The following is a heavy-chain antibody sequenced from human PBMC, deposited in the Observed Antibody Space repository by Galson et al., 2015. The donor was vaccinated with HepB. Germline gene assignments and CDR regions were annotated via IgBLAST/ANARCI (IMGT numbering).Heavy chain of an antibody. V-gene: IGHV1-18*01. CDR1: GYTFTSYV. J-gene: IGHJ4*02. D-gene: IGHD6-25*01. Sequence: SVKVSCKASGYTFTSYVITWVRQAPGQGLEWMGRISTSNGDQKYAPKLQGRVTMTTDTSTSTAYLELRSLQSDDTAVYYCARGSSGADYWGQGSLVTVSS. CDR2: ISTSNGDQ. CDR3: ARGSSGADY.